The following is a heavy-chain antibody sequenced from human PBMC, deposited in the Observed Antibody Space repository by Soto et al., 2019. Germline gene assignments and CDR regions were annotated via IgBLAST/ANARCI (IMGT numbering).Heavy chain of an antibody. J-gene: IGHJ3*02. CDR3: ARDNGQRDYYDSSLDAFDI. CDR1: GYTFTDFH. Sequence: GASVKGYCKASGYTFTDFHIHWVRQAPGQTLEWMGWINPNSGGTVYAPRFQDLVTMTRDASITTVYLEIARLKSGDTAMYFCARDNGQRDYYDSSLDAFDIWGQGTMVTVSS. V-gene: IGHV1-2*04. CDR2: INPNSGGT. D-gene: IGHD3-22*01.